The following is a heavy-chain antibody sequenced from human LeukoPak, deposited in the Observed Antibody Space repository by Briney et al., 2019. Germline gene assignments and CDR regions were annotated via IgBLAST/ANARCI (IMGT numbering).Heavy chain of an antibody. Sequence: SETLSLTCAVYGGSFSGYYWSWIRQPPGKGLEWIGEINHSGSTNYNPSLKSRVTISVDTSKNQFSLKLSSVTAADTAVYYCARGKAAAGPYYFDYWGQGTLVTVSS. V-gene: IGHV4-34*01. CDR2: INHSGST. CDR1: GGSFSGYY. J-gene: IGHJ4*02. CDR3: ARGKAAAGPYYFDY. D-gene: IGHD6-13*01.